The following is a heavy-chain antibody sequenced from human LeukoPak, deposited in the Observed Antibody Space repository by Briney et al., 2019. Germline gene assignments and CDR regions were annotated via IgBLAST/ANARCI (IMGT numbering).Heavy chain of an antibody. CDR1: GFTFSNYA. D-gene: IGHD3-9*01. J-gene: IGHJ4*02. CDR2: ITGSGGNT. V-gene: IGHV3-23*01. Sequence: PGASLRLSCASSGFTFSNYAMIWVRHAPGKGLEWVSAITGSGGNTYYADSVKGRFTISRDNSKNTVFLQMNSLRHEDTAIYYCVIWGDYDVLTGYYVSDYWGQGTMVTVSS. CDR3: VIWGDYDVLTGYYVSDY.